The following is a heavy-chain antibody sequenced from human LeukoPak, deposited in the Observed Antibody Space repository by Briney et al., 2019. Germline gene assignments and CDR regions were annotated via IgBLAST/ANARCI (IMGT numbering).Heavy chain of an antibody. CDR2: INPSGGST. V-gene: IGHV1-46*01. CDR1: GYTFTSYY. D-gene: IGHD2-21*01. Sequence: ASVKVSCKASGYTFTSYYMHWVRQAPGQGLEWMGIINPSGGSTSYAQKFQGRVTMTRDTSTSTVYMELSSVTAADTAVYYCARRRLWNYFDYWGQGTLVTVSS. J-gene: IGHJ4*02. CDR3: ARRRLWNYFDY.